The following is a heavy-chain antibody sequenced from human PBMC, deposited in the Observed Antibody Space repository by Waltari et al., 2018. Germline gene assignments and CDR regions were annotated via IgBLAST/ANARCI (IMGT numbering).Heavy chain of an antibody. CDR2: ISAYNGNT. D-gene: IGHD3-10*01. CDR1: GYTFASYG. CDR3: ARGLGDITMVQGVIITGYFDY. J-gene: IGHJ4*02. V-gene: IGHV1-18*01. Sequence: QVQLVQSGAEVKKPGASVKVSCQASGYTFASYGISGGRRAPGQGLEGMGWISAYNGNTNYAQKLQGRVTMTTDTSTSTAYMELRSLRSDDTAVYYCARGLGDITMVQGVIITGYFDYWGQGTLVTVSS.